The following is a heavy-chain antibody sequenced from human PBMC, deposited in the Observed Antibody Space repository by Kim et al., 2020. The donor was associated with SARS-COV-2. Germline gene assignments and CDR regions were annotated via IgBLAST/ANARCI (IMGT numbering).Heavy chain of an antibody. Sequence: GGSLRLSCAASVFTFSSYWMHWVRQAPGRGLVWVSRINSDGSNIAYADAVKGRFTISRDNAKNTLYLQMDSLRADDTAIYFCAGDTSWYNFDYWGQGTLVTVSS. J-gene: IGHJ4*02. V-gene: IGHV3-74*01. CDR2: INSDGSNI. D-gene: IGHD6-13*01. CDR1: VFTFSSYW. CDR3: AGDTSWYNFDY.